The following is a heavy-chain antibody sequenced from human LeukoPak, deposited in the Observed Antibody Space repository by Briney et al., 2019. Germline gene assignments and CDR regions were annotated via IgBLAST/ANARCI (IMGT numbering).Heavy chain of an antibody. Sequence: ASVKVSCKASGYTFTSYDINWVRQATGQGLEWMGWMNPNSGSTGYAQKFQGRVTMTRNTSISTAYMELSSLRSEDTAVYYCARGGTAMPPDYYYYGMDVWGQGTTVTVSS. V-gene: IGHV1-8*01. CDR1: GYTFTSYD. CDR2: MNPNSGST. CDR3: ARGGTAMPPDYYYYGMDV. J-gene: IGHJ6*02. D-gene: IGHD5-18*01.